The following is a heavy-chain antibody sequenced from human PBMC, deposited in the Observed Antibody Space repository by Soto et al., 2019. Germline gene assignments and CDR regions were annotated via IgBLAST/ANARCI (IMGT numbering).Heavy chain of an antibody. CDR1: GFMFDDYA. CDR3: AKDRAYSGYDATAFDV. J-gene: IGHJ3*01. V-gene: IGHV3-9*01. CDR2: ITCNSGTI. Sequence: GGSLRLSCAASGFMFDDYAMHWVRQAPGKGLEWVSGITCNSGTIGYADSVKGRFTISRDNAKNSLFLQMSSLTTEDTALYYCAKDRAYSGYDATAFDVWGQGTMVTVSS. D-gene: IGHD5-12*01.